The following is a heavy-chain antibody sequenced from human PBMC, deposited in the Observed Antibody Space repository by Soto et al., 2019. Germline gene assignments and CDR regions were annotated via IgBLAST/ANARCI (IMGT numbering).Heavy chain of an antibody. CDR2: IYYSGST. Sequence: SETLSLTCAVSGGSISSGGYSWSWIRQPPGKGLEWIGYIYYSGSTNYNPSLKSRVTISVDTSKNQFSLKLSSVTAADTAVYYCACREYYYDSSGYYPWGQGTLVPVSS. J-gene: IGHJ5*02. CDR3: ACREYYYDSSGYYP. V-gene: IGHV4-61*08. D-gene: IGHD3-22*01. CDR1: GGSISSGGYS.